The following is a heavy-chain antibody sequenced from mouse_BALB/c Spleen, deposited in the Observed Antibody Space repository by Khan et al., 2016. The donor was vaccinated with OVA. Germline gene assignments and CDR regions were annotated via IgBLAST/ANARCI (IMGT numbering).Heavy chain of an antibody. CDR1: EFDFSRYW. CDR2: INPDSSTI. V-gene: IGHV4-1*02. J-gene: IGHJ4*01. Sequence: EVKLLESGGGLVQPGGSLKLSCVPSEFDFSRYWMSWVRQAPGKGLDWIGEINPDSSTINYTPSLKDKFIISRDNAKNTLYLQMSKVRSEDTALYYCARGLRRYYYAMDYWGQGTSVTVSS. CDR3: ARGLRRYYYAMDY. D-gene: IGHD2-2*01.